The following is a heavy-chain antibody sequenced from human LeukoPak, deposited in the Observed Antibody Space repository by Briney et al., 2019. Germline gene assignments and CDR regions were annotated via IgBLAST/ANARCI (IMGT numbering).Heavy chain of an antibody. CDR2: ISSSSSYI. J-gene: IGHJ4*02. D-gene: IGHD3-9*01. Sequence: GWSLRLSCSASGFTFSSYSMNWVRQAPGKGLEWVSSISSSSSYIYYADSVKGRFTISRDNAKNSLYLQMNSLRAEDTAVYYCARARTYYDILTGRRPFYFDYWGQGTLVTVSS. V-gene: IGHV3-21*01. CDR1: GFTFSSYS. CDR3: ARARTYYDILTGRRPFYFDY.